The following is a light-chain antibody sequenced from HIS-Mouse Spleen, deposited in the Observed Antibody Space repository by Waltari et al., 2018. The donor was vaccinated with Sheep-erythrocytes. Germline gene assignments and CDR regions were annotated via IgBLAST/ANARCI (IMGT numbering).Light chain of an antibody. CDR3: YSTDSSGNHRV. J-gene: IGLJ1*01. V-gene: IGLV3-10*01. Sequence: SYELTQPPSVSVSPGQTARITCSGDALPKKYAYWYQQKSGQAPVLVIYEDSKRPSGIPVRFSGSRSGTMATLTISGAQVEDEADYYCYSTDSSGNHRVFGTGTKVTVL. CDR2: EDS. CDR1: ALPKKY.